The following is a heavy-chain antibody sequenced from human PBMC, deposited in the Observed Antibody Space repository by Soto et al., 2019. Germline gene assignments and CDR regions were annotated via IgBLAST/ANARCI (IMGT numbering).Heavy chain of an antibody. D-gene: IGHD1-26*01. J-gene: IGHJ4*02. CDR1: GDSISRAGYS. CDR3: ARENRVGTYYFEY. Sequence: PSETLSLTCAVSGDSISRAGYSWTWIRQSPGKGLEWIGYIFHTGSTYYNPSLKSRVTISIDRSENQFSLKLNSVTAADTAVYYCARENRVGTYYFEYWGRGTLVTVSS. CDR2: IFHTGST. V-gene: IGHV4-30-2*06.